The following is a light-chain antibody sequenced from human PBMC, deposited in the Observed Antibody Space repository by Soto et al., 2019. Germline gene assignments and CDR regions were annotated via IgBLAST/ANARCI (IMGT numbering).Light chain of an antibody. CDR3: QQYNNWPPLT. CDR1: QSVSSN. Sequence: EIVMTQSPATLSVSPGERATLSCRASQSVSSNLAWYQQKPGQAPRLLIYGASTRATGIPARFSGSGSGTEFTLTISSLQFDDFAVYDCQQYNNWPPLTFGGGTKAEIK. J-gene: IGKJ4*01. CDR2: GAS. V-gene: IGKV3-15*01.